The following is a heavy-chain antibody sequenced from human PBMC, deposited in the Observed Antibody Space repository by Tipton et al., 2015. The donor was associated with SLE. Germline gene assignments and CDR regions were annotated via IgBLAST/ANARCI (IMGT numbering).Heavy chain of an antibody. V-gene: IGHV4-34*09. J-gene: IGHJ5*02. CDR1: GGSFNDYY. Sequence: TLSLTCAVYGGSFNDYYWSWIRQPPGKGLEWFGEVTQSGATNYNPSLKSRVTISLDMSKNQFSLRLSSVTAADTAVYYCPIYYHDSTGLHWFDPWGQGTLVTVSS. CDR2: VTQSGAT. CDR3: PIYYHDSTGLHWFDP. D-gene: IGHD3-22*01.